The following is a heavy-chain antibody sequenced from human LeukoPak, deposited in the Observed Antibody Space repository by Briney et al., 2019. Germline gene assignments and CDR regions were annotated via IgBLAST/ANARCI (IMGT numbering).Heavy chain of an antibody. CDR3: ARDSRYSGYDYVDFDY. D-gene: IGHD5-12*01. J-gene: IGHJ4*02. CDR1: GFTFSSYS. V-gene: IGHV3-21*01. CDR2: ISSSSSYI. Sequence: GGSLRHSCAASGFTFSSYSMNWVRQAPGKGLEWVSSISSSSSYIYYADSVKGRFTISRDNAKNSLYLQMNSLRAEDTAVYYCARDSRYSGYDYVDFDYWGQGTLVTVSS.